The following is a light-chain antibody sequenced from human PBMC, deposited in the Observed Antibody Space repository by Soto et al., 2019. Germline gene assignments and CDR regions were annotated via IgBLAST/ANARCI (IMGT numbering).Light chain of an antibody. J-gene: IGKJ1*01. CDR1: QSVSSSY. CDR3: QQDGSSPVT. Sequence: ENVLTQSPGTLSLSPGERATLSCRASQSVSSSYLAWYQQKPGQAPRLLIYGSSSRATGIPDRFSGSGSGTDFTLTISRLEPEDFAVYYCQQDGSSPVTFGQGTKVEIK. CDR2: GSS. V-gene: IGKV3-20*01.